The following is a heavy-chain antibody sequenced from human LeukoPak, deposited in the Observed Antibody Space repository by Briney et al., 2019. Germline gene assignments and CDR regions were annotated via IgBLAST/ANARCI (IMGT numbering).Heavy chain of an antibody. CDR1: GYSFTTYW. CDR3: ARRRPGWYYYMDF. D-gene: IGHD2-15*01. Sequence: GESLKISCKGSGYSFTTYWIGWVRQMPGKGLEWMGIIYPGDSDTRYSPSSQGQVSITSEKSISTAYLQWSSLKASEAAMYYCARRRPGWYYYMDFWGKGTTVTVSS. CDR2: IYPGDSDT. J-gene: IGHJ6*03. V-gene: IGHV5-51*01.